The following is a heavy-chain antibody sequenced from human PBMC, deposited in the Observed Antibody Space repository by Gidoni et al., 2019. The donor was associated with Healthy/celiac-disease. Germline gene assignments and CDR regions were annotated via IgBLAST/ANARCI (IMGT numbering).Heavy chain of an antibody. J-gene: IGHJ4*02. CDR1: GYTFPSYY. Sequence: QVQLVQSGPEVKKPGASVKVSCKASGYTFPSYYMHWRRQAPGQGLEWMGIINPSGGSRSYAKTFQGRVTMTRDTSTSTVYMELSSLRSEDMAVYYCARGRTYYYDSSGPATFDYWGQGTLVTVSS. CDR2: INPSGGSR. D-gene: IGHD3-22*01. V-gene: IGHV1-46*03. CDR3: ARGRTYYYDSSGPATFDY.